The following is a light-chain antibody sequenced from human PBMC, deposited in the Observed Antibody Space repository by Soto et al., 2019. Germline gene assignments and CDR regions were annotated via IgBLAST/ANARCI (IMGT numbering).Light chain of an antibody. CDR3: QQDDSHTWT. J-gene: IGKJ1*01. V-gene: IGKV1-5*03. CDR1: HSISRW. Sequence: IQSPQYPATLSASVADRITVAGGASHSISRWLAWYQQKPGKAPKVLIYKASRLKSGVPSRFSGSGSGTEFTLTISSLQPDDFATYYCQQDDSHTWTFGPGTKVDIK. CDR2: KAS.